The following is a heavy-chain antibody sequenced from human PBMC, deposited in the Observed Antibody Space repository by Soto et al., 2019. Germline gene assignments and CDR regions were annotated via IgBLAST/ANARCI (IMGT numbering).Heavy chain of an antibody. V-gene: IGHV5-51*01. Sequence: PGEYLKISCKGSGYSFTSYWIGWVRQMPGKEMKWMEIINPGDSDTRYSPSFQGQVTISADKSISTAYLQWNSLKASDSAMYYCARTVPLYDFWSGPIQHYYYYGMDVWGQGTTVTVSS. J-gene: IGHJ6*02. D-gene: IGHD3-3*01. CDR2: INPGDSDT. CDR3: ARTVPLYDFWSGPIQHYYYYGMDV. CDR1: GYSFTSYW.